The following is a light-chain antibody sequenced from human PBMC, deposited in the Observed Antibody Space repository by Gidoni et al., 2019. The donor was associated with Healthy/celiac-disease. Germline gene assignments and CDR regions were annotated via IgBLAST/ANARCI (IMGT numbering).Light chain of an antibody. CDR2: DVS. CDR3: CSYAGSYSYV. J-gene: IGLJ1*01. CDR1: SSDVGGYNY. Sequence: QPALTQPRPVSGSPGQTVTISCTGTSSDVGGYNYVSWYQQHPGKAPKRMIYDVSKRPSGVPDRFSGSKSGNTASLTISGLQAEDEADYYCCSYAGSYSYVFGTGTKVTVL. V-gene: IGLV2-11*01.